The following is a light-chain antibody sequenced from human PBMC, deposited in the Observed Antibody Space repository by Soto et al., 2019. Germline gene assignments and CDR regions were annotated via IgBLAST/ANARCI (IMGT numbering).Light chain of an antibody. J-gene: IGKJ5*01. CDR3: QQYNNVPPGGIT. V-gene: IGKV3-15*01. Sequence: EIVMTQSPATLSVSPGERATLSCRASQSVSSNLAWYQQKPGQAPRLLIYGASTRATGIPARFSGSGSGTEFTLTITSLQSEDFAVYYCQQYNNVPPGGITFGQGTRLEI. CDR1: QSVSSN. CDR2: GAS.